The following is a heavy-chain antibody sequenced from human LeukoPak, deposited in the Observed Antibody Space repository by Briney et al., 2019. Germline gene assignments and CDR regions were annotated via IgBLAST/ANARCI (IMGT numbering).Heavy chain of an antibody. J-gene: IGHJ6*02. CDR1: GGTFSSYA. CDR3: ARTATVTTNYYYGMDV. CDR2: IIPIFGTA. D-gene: IGHD4-17*01. Sequence: ASVKVSCKASGGTFSSYAISWVRQAPGQGLEWMGGIIPIFGTANYAQKFQGRVTITADESTSTAYMELSSLRSEDTAVYYCARTATVTTNYYYGMDVWGQGTTVTVSS. V-gene: IGHV1-69*13.